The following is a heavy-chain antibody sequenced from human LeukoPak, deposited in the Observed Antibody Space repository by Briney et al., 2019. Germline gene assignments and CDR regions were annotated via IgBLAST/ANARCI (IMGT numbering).Heavy chain of an antibody. CDR2: ISYDGSNK. Sequence: GGSLRLSCAASGFTFSSYGMHWVRQAPGKGLEWVAVISYDGSNKYYADSVRGRFTISRDNSKNTLYLQMNSLRAEDTGVYYCAKEPYVWGSYRTPDYWGQGTLVTVSS. D-gene: IGHD3-16*02. V-gene: IGHV3-30*18. CDR3: AKEPYVWGSYRTPDY. CDR1: GFTFSSYG. J-gene: IGHJ4*02.